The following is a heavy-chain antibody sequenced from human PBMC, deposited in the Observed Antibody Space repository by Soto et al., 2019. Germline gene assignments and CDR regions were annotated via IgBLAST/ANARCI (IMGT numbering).Heavy chain of an antibody. Sequence: SVKVSCKASGGTFSSYAISWVRQAPGQGLEWMGGIIPIFGTANYAQKFQGRVTITADESTSTAYMELSSLRSEDTAVYYCARYFDWPSGFDIWGQGTMVTVSS. CDR3: ARYFDWPSGFDI. CDR1: GGTFSSYA. J-gene: IGHJ3*02. CDR2: IIPIFGTA. V-gene: IGHV1-69*13. D-gene: IGHD3-9*01.